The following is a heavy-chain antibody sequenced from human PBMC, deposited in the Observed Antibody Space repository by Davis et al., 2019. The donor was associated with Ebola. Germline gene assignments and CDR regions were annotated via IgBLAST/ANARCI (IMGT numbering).Heavy chain of an antibody. D-gene: IGHD2-2*01. CDR1: GYSFTSYW. J-gene: IGHJ3*02. Sequence: GESLKISCKGSGYSFTSYWISWVRQMPGKGLEWMGRIDPSDSYTNYSPSFQGHVTISADKSISTAYLQWSSLKASDTAMYYCARQEGVKDIVVVPAAFYAFDIWGQGTMVTVSS. CDR3: ARQEGVKDIVVVPAAFYAFDI. CDR2: IDPSDSYT. V-gene: IGHV5-10-1*01.